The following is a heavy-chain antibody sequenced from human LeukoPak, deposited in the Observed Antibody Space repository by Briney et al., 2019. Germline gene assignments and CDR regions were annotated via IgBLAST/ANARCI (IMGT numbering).Heavy chain of an antibody. CDR2: ISGSGGST. D-gene: IGHD2-21*01. Sequence: PGGSLRLSCAASGFTFSSYAMSWVRQAPGKGLEWVSAISGSGGSTYYADSVKGRFTISRDNSKNTLYLQMNSLRAEDTAVYYCAKPILAYCGGDCYYGYWGQGTLVTVSS. J-gene: IGHJ4*02. V-gene: IGHV3-23*01. CDR3: AKPILAYCGGDCYYGY. CDR1: GFTFSSYA.